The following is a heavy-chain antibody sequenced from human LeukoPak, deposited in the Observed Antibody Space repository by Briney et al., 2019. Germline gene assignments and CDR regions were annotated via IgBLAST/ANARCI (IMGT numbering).Heavy chain of an antibody. D-gene: IGHD4-17*01. Sequence: GGSLRLSCAASGFTFSSYAMTWVRQAPGKGLEWVSAISASGGNTYYADSVKGRFTISRDNSKNTLYLQINSLRAEDTAVYYCAKDHASVTSDYFDYWGQGALVTVSS. CDR3: AKDHASVTSDYFDY. J-gene: IGHJ4*02. V-gene: IGHV3-23*01. CDR2: ISASGGNT. CDR1: GFTFSSYA.